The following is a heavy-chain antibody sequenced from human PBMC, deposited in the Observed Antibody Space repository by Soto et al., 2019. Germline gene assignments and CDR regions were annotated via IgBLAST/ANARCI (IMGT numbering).Heavy chain of an antibody. D-gene: IGHD3-3*01. CDR2: ISYDGSSK. CDR1: GFTFSSYG. V-gene: IGHV3-30*18. J-gene: IGHJ4*02. Sequence: GGSLRLSCAASGFTFSSYGMHWVRQAPGKGLEWVAVISYDGSSKYYADSVKGRFTISRDNSKNTLYLQMNSLRAEDTAVYYCAKDGAEITIFGVVIPPFDYWGQGTLVTVSS. CDR3: AKDGAEITIFGVVIPPFDY.